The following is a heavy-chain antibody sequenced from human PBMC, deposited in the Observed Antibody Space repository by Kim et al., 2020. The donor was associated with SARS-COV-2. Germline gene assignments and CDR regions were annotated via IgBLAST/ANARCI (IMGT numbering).Heavy chain of an antibody. CDR2: IWYYGSIK. CDR1: GFTFSSYG. D-gene: IGHD2-15*01. CDR3: AKDPRYCSGGSFRLTWF. Sequence: GGSLRLSCAVSGFTFSSYGMHWVRQAPGKGLEWLAVIWYYGSIKYYADAVKGRFTISRDNSKNTLYLQMNSLRAEDTAVYYCAKDPRYCSGGSFRLTWF. V-gene: IGHV3-33*06. J-gene: IGHJ5*01.